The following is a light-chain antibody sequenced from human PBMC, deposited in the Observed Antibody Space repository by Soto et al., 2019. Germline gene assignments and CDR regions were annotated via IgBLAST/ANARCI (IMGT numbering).Light chain of an antibody. Sequence: EIVLTQSPGTLSLSPGERATLSCRATQTVSSSYLAWYQQKPGQAPRLLIYGASSRAPGIPDRFSGSGSGTDFTLTISRMEPEDFEVYYCQQYGRSPWTFGQGTKVEIK. CDR2: GAS. CDR3: QQYGRSPWT. J-gene: IGKJ1*01. V-gene: IGKV3-20*01. CDR1: QTVSSSY.